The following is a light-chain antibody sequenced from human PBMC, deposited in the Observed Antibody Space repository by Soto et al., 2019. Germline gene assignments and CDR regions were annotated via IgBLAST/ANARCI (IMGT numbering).Light chain of an antibody. V-gene: IGKV3-15*01. CDR1: QSVSSD. Sequence: EIVMTQSPATLSVSPGERATLSCSASQSVSSDLAWYQQKPGQAPRLLIYGASTRATGVPARFSGSGSGTDFTLTISRLEPEDFALYYCQQYVVGSTLTFGRGTRLEIK. J-gene: IGKJ5*01. CDR2: GAS. CDR3: QQYVVGSTLT.